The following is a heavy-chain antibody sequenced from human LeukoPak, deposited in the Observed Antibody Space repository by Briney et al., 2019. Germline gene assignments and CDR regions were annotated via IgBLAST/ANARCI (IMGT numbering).Heavy chain of an antibody. D-gene: IGHD1-26*01. CDR1: GGTFSSYA. CDR3: ARANGGSYLAVRGNWFDP. CDR2: IIPIFGTA. Sequence: ATVKVSCKASGGTFSSYAISWVRQAPGQGLEWMGGIIPIFGTANYAQKFQGRVTITADESTSTAYMELSSLRSEDTAVYYCARANGGSYLAVRGNWFDPWGQGTLVTVSS. V-gene: IGHV1-69*13. J-gene: IGHJ5*02.